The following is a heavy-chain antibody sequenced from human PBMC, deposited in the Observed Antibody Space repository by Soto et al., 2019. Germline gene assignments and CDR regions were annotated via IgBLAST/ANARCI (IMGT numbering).Heavy chain of an antibody. CDR3: ARERYDYVWGSYRYGYYYYGMEV. V-gene: IGHV1-2*04. D-gene: IGHD3-16*02. J-gene: IGHJ6*04. CDR2: INPNSGGT. Sequence: ASLKFSCKASGYTFTGYYMHWVRQAPGQGLEWMGWINPNSGGTNYAQKFQGWVTMTRDTSISTAYMELSRLRSDDTAVYYCARERYDYVWGSYRYGYYYYGMEVWGKGTKVTVS. CDR1: GYTFTGYY.